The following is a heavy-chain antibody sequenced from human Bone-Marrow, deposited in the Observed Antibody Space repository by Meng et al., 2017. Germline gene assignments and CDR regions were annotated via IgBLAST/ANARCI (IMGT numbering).Heavy chain of an antibody. D-gene: IGHD2-21*02. J-gene: IGHJ4*02. Sequence: ASVKVSCKGSGYSFTSYWIGWVRQMPGKGLEWMGIIYPGDSDTRYSPSFQGQVTISADKSISTAYLQWSSLQASDTAMYYCARPGGVTAPPHWGQGTLVTVSS. V-gene: IGHV5-51*01. CDR2: IYPGDSDT. CDR1: GYSFTSYW. CDR3: ARPGGVTAPPH.